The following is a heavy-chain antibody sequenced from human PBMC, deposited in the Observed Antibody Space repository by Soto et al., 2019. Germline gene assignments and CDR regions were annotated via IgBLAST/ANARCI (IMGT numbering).Heavy chain of an antibody. V-gene: IGHV4-31*03. CDR2: LYYSGSP. CDR1: GASISSCGYY. J-gene: IGHJ5*02. CDR3: AREPSP. Sequence: AAETLFLTCTVSGASISSCGYYWGWIRQHAGKGLESIGYLYYSGSPYYDPSLKSRVAISVDTSKNQCSLKLSSVTAADTAVYYCAREPSPWGQGTLVTVSS.